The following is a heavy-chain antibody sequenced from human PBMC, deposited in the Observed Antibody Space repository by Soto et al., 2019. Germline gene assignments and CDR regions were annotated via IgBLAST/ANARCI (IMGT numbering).Heavy chain of an antibody. CDR3: ASGPSDGSGSYYYYYGMDV. Sequence: GGSLRLSCAASGFTFSSYSMNWVRQAPGKGLEWVSYISSSSSTIYYADSVKGRFTISRDNAKNSLYLQMNSLRDEDTAVYYCASGPSDGSGSYYYYYGMDVWGQGTTVTVSS. J-gene: IGHJ6*02. V-gene: IGHV3-48*02. CDR1: GFTFSSYS. CDR2: ISSSSSTI. D-gene: IGHD3-10*01.